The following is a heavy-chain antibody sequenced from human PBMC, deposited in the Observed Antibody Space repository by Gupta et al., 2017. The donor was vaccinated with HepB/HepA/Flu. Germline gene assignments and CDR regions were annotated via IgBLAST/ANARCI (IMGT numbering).Heavy chain of an antibody. V-gene: IGHV3-9*01. CDR3: AKGGSMIVEYFDY. D-gene: IGHD3-22*01. CDR2: ISWNSGGV. J-gene: IGHJ4*02. Sequence: EVQLVESGGGLVQPGRSLRLSCAASGFTFDDYAINWVRQAPGKGLEWVSGISWNSGGVCYADSVKGRFTISRDNAKNSLYLQMNSLRAEDTALYFCAKGGSMIVEYFDYWGQGTLVTVSS. CDR1: GFTFDDYA.